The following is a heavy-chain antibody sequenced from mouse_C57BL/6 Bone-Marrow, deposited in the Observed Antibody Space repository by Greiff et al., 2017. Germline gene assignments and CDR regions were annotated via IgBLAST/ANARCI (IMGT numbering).Heavy chain of an antibody. CDR3: ARSRGWLLLFAY. J-gene: IGHJ3*01. CDR2: IYPRSGNT. Sequence: QVQLQQSGAELARPGASVKLSCKASGYTFTSYGISWVKQSTGQGLEWIGEIYPRSGNTYYNEKFKGKATLTADKSSSTAYMELRSLTSEDSAVYFCARSRGWLLLFAYWGQGTLVTVSA. V-gene: IGHV1-81*01. D-gene: IGHD2-3*01. CDR1: GYTFTSYG.